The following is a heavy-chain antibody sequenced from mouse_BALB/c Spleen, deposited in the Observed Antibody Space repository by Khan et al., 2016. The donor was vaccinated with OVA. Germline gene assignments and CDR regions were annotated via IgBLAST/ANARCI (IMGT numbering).Heavy chain of an antibody. CDR3: ARGLRCFDY. CDR2: ITYSGST. J-gene: IGHJ2*01. Sequence: EVQLQESGPGLVKPSQSLSLTCTVTGYSITSAYAWNWIRQFPGDKLEWMGYITYSGSTNYNPSLKSRISITRDTSKNQFFLQLNSVTTEDTVTYYSARGLRCFDYWGQGTTLTVSS. CDR1: GYSITSAYA. D-gene: IGHD3-1*01. V-gene: IGHV3-2*02.